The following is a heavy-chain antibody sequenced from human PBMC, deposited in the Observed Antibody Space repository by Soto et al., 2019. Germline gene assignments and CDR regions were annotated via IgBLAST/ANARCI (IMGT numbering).Heavy chain of an antibody. CDR3: ARDTRKENASTGALDF. CDR2: IFYSGST. CDR1: GASINSEGYS. J-gene: IGHJ4*02. V-gene: IGHV4-31*03. Sequence: LSLTCSVSGASINSEGYSWTWIRQHPGKGLEWIGFIFYSGSTSYNPSLKSRLTISIDTSKNQFSLKLNSVTAADTAVYYCARDTRKENASTGALDFWGQGMLVT. D-gene: IGHD1-1*01.